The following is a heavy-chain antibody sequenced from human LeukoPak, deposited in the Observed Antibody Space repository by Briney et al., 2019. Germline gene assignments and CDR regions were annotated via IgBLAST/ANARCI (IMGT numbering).Heavy chain of an antibody. V-gene: IGHV3-7*01. CDR3: ARGRQRRWLDY. J-gene: IGHJ4*02. CDR1: GFTFSSYW. D-gene: IGHD1-1*01. CDR2: IKKDGSEK. Sequence: GGSLRLSCAASGFTFSSYWMSRVRQAPGKGLEWVANIKKDGSEKYYVDSVKGRFAISRDNAKTSLYLQMNSLRAEDTAVYYCARGRQRRWLDYWGQGTLVTVSS.